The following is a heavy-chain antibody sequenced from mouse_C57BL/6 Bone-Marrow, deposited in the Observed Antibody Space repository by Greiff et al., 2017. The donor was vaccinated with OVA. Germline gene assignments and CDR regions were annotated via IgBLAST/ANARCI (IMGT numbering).Heavy chain of an antibody. Sequence: VQLQQSGTVLARPGASVKMSCKTSGYTFTSYWMHWVKQRPGQGLEWIGAIYPGNSDTSYNQKFKGKAKLTAVTSASTAYMELSSLTNEDSAVYDCTRLVRGAYWGQGTLVTVSA. V-gene: IGHV1-5*01. CDR1: GYTFTSYW. CDR2: IYPGNSDT. J-gene: IGHJ3*01. CDR3: TRLVRGAY. D-gene: IGHD1-1*01.